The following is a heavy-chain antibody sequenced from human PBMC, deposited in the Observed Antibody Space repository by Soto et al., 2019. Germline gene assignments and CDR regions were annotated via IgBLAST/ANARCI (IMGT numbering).Heavy chain of an antibody. D-gene: IGHD3-9*01. J-gene: IGHJ4*02. CDR3: ARFDYTKYLFDC. CDR1: GYTFTNYG. Sequence: QFHLVQSGAELKKPGASVKVSCKASGYTFTNYGIGWVRQAPGQGLEWMGWISTYRGYPTYAQKLHGRVTMTTDSSTRTAYMEMRRLKSNDTGLYYCARFDYTKYLFDCWGQGTLVSVST. CDR2: ISTYRGYP. V-gene: IGHV1-18*01.